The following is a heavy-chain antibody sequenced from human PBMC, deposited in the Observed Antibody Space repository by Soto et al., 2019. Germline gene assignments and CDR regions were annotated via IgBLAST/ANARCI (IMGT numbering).Heavy chain of an antibody. V-gene: IGHV6-1*01. CDR2: TYYRSKWYN. Sequence: SQTLSLTCAISGGSVSSNSAAWNWIRQSPSRGLEWLGRTYYRSKWYNDYAVPVKSRITINPDTSKNQFSLQLNSVTPEDTAVYYCARGGLIDYDFWSGYPPQDYYGMDVWGQGTTVTVSS. D-gene: IGHD3-3*01. CDR1: GGSVSSNSAA. CDR3: ARGGLIDYDFWSGYPPQDYYGMDV. J-gene: IGHJ6*02.